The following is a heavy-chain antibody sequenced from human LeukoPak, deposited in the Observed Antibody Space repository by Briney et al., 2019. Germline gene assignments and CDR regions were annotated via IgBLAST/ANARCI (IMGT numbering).Heavy chain of an antibody. CDR3: ARVRYDYVWGSYRYPLFYFDY. D-gene: IGHD3-16*02. J-gene: IGHJ4*02. V-gene: IGHV4-34*01. Sequence: SETLSLTCAVYGGSFSGYYWSWIRQPPGKGLEWIGEINHSGSTNYNPSLKSRVTISVDTSKNQFSLKLSSVTAADTAVYYCARVRYDYVWGSYRYPLFYFDYWGQETLVTVSS. CDR2: INHSGST. CDR1: GGSFSGYY.